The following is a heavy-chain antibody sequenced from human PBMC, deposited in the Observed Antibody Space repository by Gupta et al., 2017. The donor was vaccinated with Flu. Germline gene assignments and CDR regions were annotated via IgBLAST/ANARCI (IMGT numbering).Heavy chain of an antibody. CDR1: GFTFSDHS. Sequence: EVQLVESGGGLVQPGGSLRLSCAASGFTFSDHSMDWVRQAPGKGLEWVGRIRNKANSDTTVYAAAVKSRFTISRDDSKNSLYLQMDSLKTEDTAVYYCAGISGMSSGHWGQGTLVTVSS. J-gene: IGHJ4*02. D-gene: IGHD6-25*01. V-gene: IGHV3-72*01. CDR2: IRNKANSDTT. CDR3: AGISGMSSGH.